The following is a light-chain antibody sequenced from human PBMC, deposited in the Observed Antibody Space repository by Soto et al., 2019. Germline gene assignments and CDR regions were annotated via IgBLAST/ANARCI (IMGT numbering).Light chain of an antibody. CDR3: QQYYMWPIT. J-gene: IGKJ4*01. CDR1: QGISTL. Sequence: EVVMTQSPATLSVSPGEGATLSCRASQGISTLLAWYQQRPGQAPRLLLYGASTRASGLPARFSGRGSGTDFPLTISSLQSEDFAVYYCQQYYMWPITFGGGTNVEI. CDR2: GAS. V-gene: IGKV3-15*01.